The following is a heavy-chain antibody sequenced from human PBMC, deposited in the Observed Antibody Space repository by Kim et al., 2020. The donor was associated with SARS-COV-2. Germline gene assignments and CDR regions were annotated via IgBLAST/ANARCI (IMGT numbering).Heavy chain of an antibody. V-gene: IGHV1-2*04. Sequence: ASVKVSCKASGYTFTGYYMHWVRQAPGQGLEWMGWINPNSGGTNDEQKCQGWVTMTRDTSISTAYMELSRLRSDDTAVYYCARQHGYSGYDYLDNYYGMDVWGPGATVTLSS. D-gene: IGHD5-12*01. CDR1: GYTFTGYY. J-gene: IGHJ6*02. CDR2: INPNSGGT. CDR3: ARQHGYSGYDYLDNYYGMDV.